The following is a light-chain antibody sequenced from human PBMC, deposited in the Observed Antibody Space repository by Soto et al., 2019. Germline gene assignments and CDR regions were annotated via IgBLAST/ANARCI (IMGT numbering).Light chain of an antibody. Sequence: QSALTQFASVSGSPGQSITISCTGTSIDVGAYNYVSWYQQHPDKAPKLLIYEVGNRPSGVSFRFSGSKSGNTASLTISGLQAEDEADYFCKSYAGSNTYVFGSGTKLTVL. V-gene: IGLV2-14*01. CDR1: SIDVGAYNY. CDR3: KSYAGSNTYV. J-gene: IGLJ1*01. CDR2: EVG.